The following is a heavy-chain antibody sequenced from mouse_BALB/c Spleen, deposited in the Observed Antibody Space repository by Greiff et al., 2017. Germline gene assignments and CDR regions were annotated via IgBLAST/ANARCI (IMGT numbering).Heavy chain of an antibody. CDR2: ISYSGST. J-gene: IGHJ2*01. CDR1: GDSITSGY. V-gene: IGHV3-8*02. D-gene: IGHD1-2*01. Sequence: EVQRVESGPSLVKPSQTLSLTCSVTGDSITSGYWNWIRKFPGNKLEYMGYISYSGSTYYNPSLKSRISITRDTSKNQYYLQLNSVTTEDTATYYCARYQFHYHGFDYWGQGTTLTVSS. CDR3: ARYQFHYHGFDY.